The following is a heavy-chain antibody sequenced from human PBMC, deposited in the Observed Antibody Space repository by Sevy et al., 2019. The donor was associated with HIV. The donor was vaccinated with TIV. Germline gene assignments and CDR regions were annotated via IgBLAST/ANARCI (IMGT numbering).Heavy chain of an antibody. CDR1: GFTFSSYG. CDR3: ARPGSNYGGYYYYGMDV. CDR2: IWYDGSNK. D-gene: IGHD4-4*01. Sequence: GGSLRLSCAASGFTFSSYGMHWVRQAPGKGLEWVAVIWYDGSNKYYADSVKGRFTISRDNSKNTLYLQMNSLRAEDTAVYYCARPGSNYGGYYYYGMDVWGQGTTVTVSS. J-gene: IGHJ6*02. V-gene: IGHV3-33*01.